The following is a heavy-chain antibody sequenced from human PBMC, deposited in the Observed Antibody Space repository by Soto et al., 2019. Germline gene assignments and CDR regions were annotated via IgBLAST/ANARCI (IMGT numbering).Heavy chain of an antibody. CDR2: MTGSGGDI. D-gene: IGHD5-12*01. V-gene: IGHV3-23*01. Sequence: GSLRLSCAASGFSFSRYAMMWVRQAPGKGQEWVAGMTGSGGDIRYADSVKGRFTISKDNSKNTLYLQMNSLRAGDTAIYYCAKDAVYNDGLWLVANWGQGTLVTVSS. CDR1: GFSFSRYA. J-gene: IGHJ4*02. CDR3: AKDAVYNDGLWLVAN.